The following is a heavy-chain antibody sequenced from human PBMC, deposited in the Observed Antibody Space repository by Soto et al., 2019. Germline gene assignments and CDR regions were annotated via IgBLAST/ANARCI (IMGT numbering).Heavy chain of an antibody. CDR3: ARGSYDSSGYYPADAFDI. J-gene: IGHJ3*02. Sequence: QVQLQESGPGLVKPSQTLSLTCTVSGGSISSGGYYWSWIRQHPGKGLEWIGYIYYSGSTYYNPSLTRRVTISVDTSKNQFSLKLSSVTAADTAVYYCARGSYDSSGYYPADAFDIWGQGTMVTVSS. V-gene: IGHV4-31*03. CDR1: GGSISSGGYY. CDR2: IYYSGST. D-gene: IGHD3-22*01.